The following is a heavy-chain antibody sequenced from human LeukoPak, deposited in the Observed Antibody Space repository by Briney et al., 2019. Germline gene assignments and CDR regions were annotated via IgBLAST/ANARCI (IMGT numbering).Heavy chain of an antibody. D-gene: IGHD3-3*01. CDR3: ARHRITIFGVRLPNYMDV. CDR1: GGSISSSSYY. CDR2: IYYSGST. J-gene: IGHJ6*03. V-gene: IGHV4-39*01. Sequence: PSETLSLTCTVSGGSISSSSYYWGWIRQPPGKELEWIGSIYYSGSTYYNPSLTSRVTMSVDTPKNQFSLKLSSVTAADTAVYYCARHRITIFGVRLPNYMDVWGKGTTVTVSS.